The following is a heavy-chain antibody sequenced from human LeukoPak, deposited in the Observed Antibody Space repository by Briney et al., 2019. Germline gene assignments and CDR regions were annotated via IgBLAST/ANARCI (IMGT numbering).Heavy chain of an antibody. CDR3: ARSYDSSGYYPPYYYYYMDV. D-gene: IGHD3-22*01. V-gene: IGHV7-4-1*02. CDR2: INPNTGNP. J-gene: IGHJ6*03. CDR1: GYTFTSYA. Sequence: ASVKVSCKASGYTFTSYAMNWVRQAPGQGLEWMGWINPNTGNPTYAQGFTGRFVFSLDTSVSTAYLQISSLKAEDTAVYYCARSYDSSGYYPPYYYYYMDVWGKGTTVTVSS.